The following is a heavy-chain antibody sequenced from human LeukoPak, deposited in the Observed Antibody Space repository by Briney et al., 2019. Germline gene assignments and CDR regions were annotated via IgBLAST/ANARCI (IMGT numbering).Heavy chain of an antibody. CDR3: ARVTGYMVEDYFDY. CDR1: GGSISSYY. J-gene: IGHJ4*02. CDR2: IYYSGSA. Sequence: KASETLSLTCTVSGGSISSYYWSWIRQPPGKGLEWIGYIYYSGSANYHPSLKSRVTISVDTSKNRFSLRLSSVTAADTAVYYCARVTGYMVEDYFDYWGQGTLVIVSS. V-gene: IGHV4-59*01. D-gene: IGHD6-13*01.